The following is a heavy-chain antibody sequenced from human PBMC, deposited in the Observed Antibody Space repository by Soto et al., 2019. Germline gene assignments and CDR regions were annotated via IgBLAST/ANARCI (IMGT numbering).Heavy chain of an antibody. CDR2: IYWDDDK. D-gene: IGHD3-16*01. CDR1: GFSLNTYGVG. V-gene: IGHV2-5*02. CDR3: ARALGSWGAYYFDY. Sequence: QITLKESGPTLVKPTQTLTLTCTVSGFSLNTYGVGVGWIRQPPGKALEWLALIYWDDDKRYSPSLRSRLTITKETSKNQVVLTMTNMDPVGTVTYYCARALGSWGAYYFDYWGQGTLVTVSS. J-gene: IGHJ4*02.